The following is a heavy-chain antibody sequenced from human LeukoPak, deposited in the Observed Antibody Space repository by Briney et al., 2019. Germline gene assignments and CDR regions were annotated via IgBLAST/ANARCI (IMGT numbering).Heavy chain of an antibody. CDR2: ISSSGGTI. V-gene: IGHV3-48*03. CDR1: GFTLSSYE. CDR3: ARDLCSGGSCSDY. J-gene: IGHJ4*02. Sequence: GGSLRLSCAASGFTLSSYEMNWVRQAPGKGLEWVSYISSSGGTIYYADSVKGRFTISRDNAKNSLYLQMNSLRAEDTAIYYCARDLCSGGSCSDYWGQGTLVTVSS. D-gene: IGHD2-15*01.